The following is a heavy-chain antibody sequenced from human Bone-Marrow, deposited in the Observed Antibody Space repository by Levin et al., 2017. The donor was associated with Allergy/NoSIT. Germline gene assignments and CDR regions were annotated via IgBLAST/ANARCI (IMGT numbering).Heavy chain of an antibody. V-gene: IGHV3-30*04. Sequence: LSLPCAASGFTFSASAMHWVRQAPGKGLDWVALISYDGTNKYYADSVKGRFSISRDNSKNTLYLQMNSLRVEDTAVYYCATRGVTTGFDPWGQGTLVTVSS. J-gene: IGHJ5*02. CDR3: ATRGVTTGFDP. D-gene: IGHD3-10*01. CDR1: GFTFSASA. CDR2: ISYDGTNK.